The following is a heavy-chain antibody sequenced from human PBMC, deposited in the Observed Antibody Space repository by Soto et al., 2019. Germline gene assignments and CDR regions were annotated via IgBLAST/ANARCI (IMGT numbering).Heavy chain of an antibody. Sequence: SVQVSCKASGGTFSSYAISWVRQAPGQGLEWMGGIIPIFGTANYAQKFQGRVTITADESTSTAYMELSSLRSEDTAVYYCARDSYDSSGYPGSFDYWGQGTLVTVSS. CDR2: IIPIFGTA. V-gene: IGHV1-69*13. CDR1: GGTFSSYA. J-gene: IGHJ4*02. D-gene: IGHD3-22*01. CDR3: ARDSYDSSGYPGSFDY.